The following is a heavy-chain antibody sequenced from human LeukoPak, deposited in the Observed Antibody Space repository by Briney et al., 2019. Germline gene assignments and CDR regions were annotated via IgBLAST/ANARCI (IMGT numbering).Heavy chain of an antibody. J-gene: IGHJ4*02. CDR2: ISGDGGST. V-gene: IGHV3-43*02. CDR3: AKSIKYQTRYSSGWLFDY. CDR1: GFTFDDYA. Sequence: GGSLRLSCAASGFTFDDYAMHWVRQALGKGLEWVSLISGDGGSTYYADSVKGRFTISRDNSKNSLYLQMNSLRTEDTALYYCAKSIKYQTRYSSGWLFDYWGQGTLVTVSS. D-gene: IGHD6-19*01.